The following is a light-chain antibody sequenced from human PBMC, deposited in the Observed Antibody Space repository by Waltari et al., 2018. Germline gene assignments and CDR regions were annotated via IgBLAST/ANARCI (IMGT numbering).Light chain of an antibody. CDR2: GQN. Sequence: SSELAQDPAVSVALGQTVTITCRGDTLRNFYATWYQQKPGKAPLLVIYGQNNRPSGIPDRVSGSNAGTTASLTISETRAEDEADYYCNGRDISGNHVLFGGGTELTV. V-gene: IGLV3-19*01. CDR3: NGRDISGNHVL. CDR1: TLRNFY. J-gene: IGLJ3*02.